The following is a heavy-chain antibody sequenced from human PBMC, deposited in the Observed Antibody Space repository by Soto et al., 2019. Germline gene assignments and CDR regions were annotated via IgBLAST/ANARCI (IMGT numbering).Heavy chain of an antibody. V-gene: IGHV3-23*01. CDR3: ARAPSEYIWGSYLRYFEY. D-gene: IGHD3-16*02. Sequence: EVELLESGGAFIQPGGSLRLSCAASGFPFSNYAMAWVRQASGKGLEWVSGISGNSGHAFYADSVKGRFTSSRDNSRXXXXXXMXXLRAEDTATYYCARAPSEYIWGSYLRYFEYWGQGTLVAVSS. CDR2: ISGNSGHA. CDR1: GFPFSNYA. J-gene: IGHJ4*02.